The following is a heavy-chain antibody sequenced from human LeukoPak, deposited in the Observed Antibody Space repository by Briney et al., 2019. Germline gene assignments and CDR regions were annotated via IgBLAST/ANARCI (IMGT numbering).Heavy chain of an antibody. V-gene: IGHV3-21*01. CDR3: ARGPSGYDSSGYYSDY. D-gene: IGHD3-22*01. J-gene: IGHJ4*02. CDR2: ISSSSSYI. CDR1: GFTFSSYS. Sequence: GGSLRLSCAASGFTFSSYSMNWVRQAPGKGLELVSSISSSSSYIYYADSVKGRFTISRDNAKNSLYLQMNSLRAEDTAVYYCARGPSGYDSSGYYSDYWGQGTLVTVSS.